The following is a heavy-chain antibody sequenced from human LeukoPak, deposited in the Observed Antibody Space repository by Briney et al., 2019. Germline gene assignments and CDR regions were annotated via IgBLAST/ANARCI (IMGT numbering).Heavy chain of an antibody. Sequence: ASAKVSCKASGYTFTSYGISWVRQAPGQGLEWMGWISAYNGNTNYAQKLQGRVTMTTDTSTSTAYMELRSLRSDDTAVYYCARDIVVVPAALGYAFDIWGQGTMVTVSS. J-gene: IGHJ3*02. V-gene: IGHV1-18*01. CDR2: ISAYNGNT. CDR3: ARDIVVVPAALGYAFDI. D-gene: IGHD2-2*01. CDR1: GYTFTSYG.